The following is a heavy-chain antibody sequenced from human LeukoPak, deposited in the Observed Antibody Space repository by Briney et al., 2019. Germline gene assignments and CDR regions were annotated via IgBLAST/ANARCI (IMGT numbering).Heavy chain of an antibody. CDR3: AKDANSVVRGDIGDY. V-gene: IGHV3-30*04. J-gene: IGHJ4*02. CDR1: GFTFSSYA. D-gene: IGHD2-15*01. CDR2: ISYDGSNK. Sequence: GGSLRLSCAASGFTFSSYAMHWVRQAPGKGLEGVAVISYDGSNKYYADSVKGRFTISRDNSKNTLYLQMNSLRAEDTAVYYCAKDANSVVRGDIGDYWGQGTLVTVSS.